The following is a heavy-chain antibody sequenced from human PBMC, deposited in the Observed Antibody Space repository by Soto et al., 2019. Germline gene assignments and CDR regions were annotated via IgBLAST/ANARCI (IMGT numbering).Heavy chain of an antibody. D-gene: IGHD1-26*01. CDR3: AKGLKWELPIEY. CDR2: ISGSGGIST. Sequence: GGSLRLSCAASGFTFSSYAMSWVRQAPGKGLEWVSAISGSGGISTYYADSVKGRFTISRDNSKNTLYLQMNSLRAEDTAVYNCAKGLKWELPIEYWGQGTLVTVSS. J-gene: IGHJ4*02. CDR1: GFTFSSYA. V-gene: IGHV3-23*01.